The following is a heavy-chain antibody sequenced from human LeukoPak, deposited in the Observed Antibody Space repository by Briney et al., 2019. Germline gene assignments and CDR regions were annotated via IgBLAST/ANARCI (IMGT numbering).Heavy chain of an antibody. CDR2: ISYDGSNK. J-gene: IGHJ4*02. V-gene: IGHV3-30*18. Sequence: GGSLRLSCAASGFTFSSYGMHWVRQAPGKGLEWVAVISYDGSNKYYADSVKGRFTISRDNSKNTLYLQMNSLRAEDTAVYYCAKLSGRQWLVHYFDYWGQGTLVTVSS. CDR3: AKLSGRQWLVHYFDY. CDR1: GFTFSSYG. D-gene: IGHD6-19*01.